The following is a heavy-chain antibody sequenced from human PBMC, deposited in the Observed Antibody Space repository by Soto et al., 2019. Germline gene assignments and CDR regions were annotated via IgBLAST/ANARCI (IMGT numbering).Heavy chain of an antibody. CDR1: GGSISSGDYY. D-gene: IGHD2-15*01. CDR3: ASLGGRRDPYFDY. Sequence: SETLSLTCTVSGGSISSGDYYWSWIRQPPGKGLEWIGYIYYSGSTYYNPSLKSRVTISVDTSKNQFSLKLSSVTAADTAVYYCASLGGRRDPYFDYWGQGTLVTVPQ. J-gene: IGHJ4*02. CDR2: IYYSGST. V-gene: IGHV4-30-4*01.